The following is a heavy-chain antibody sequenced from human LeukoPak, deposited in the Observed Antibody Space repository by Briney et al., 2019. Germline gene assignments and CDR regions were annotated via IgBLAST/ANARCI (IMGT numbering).Heavy chain of an antibody. CDR3: ARDVYCSSATCPFDY. V-gene: IGHV3-21*01. CDR2: ISGSSSYK. Sequence: GGSLRLSCAASGFTFSTYTMNWVRQAPGKGLEWVSSISGSSSYKYYADSVKGRFTISRDNAKNSLYLQMNSLRAEDTAVYYCARDVYCSSATCPFDYWGLGTLVTVSS. CDR1: GFTFSTYT. D-gene: IGHD2-2*01. J-gene: IGHJ4*02.